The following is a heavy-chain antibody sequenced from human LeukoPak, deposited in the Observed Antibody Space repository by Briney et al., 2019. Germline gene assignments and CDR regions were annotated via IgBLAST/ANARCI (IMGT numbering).Heavy chain of an antibody. CDR1: GFTFSSYA. D-gene: IGHD3-10*01. Sequence: GSLRLSCAASGFTFSSYAMSWVRQAPGKGLEWVSAISGSGGSTYYADSVKGRFTISRDNSKNTLYLQMSSLRAEDTAVYYCAKDPDYYGSGSRNWFDPWGQGTLVTVSS. J-gene: IGHJ5*02. CDR2: ISGSGGST. V-gene: IGHV3-23*01. CDR3: AKDPDYYGSGSRNWFDP.